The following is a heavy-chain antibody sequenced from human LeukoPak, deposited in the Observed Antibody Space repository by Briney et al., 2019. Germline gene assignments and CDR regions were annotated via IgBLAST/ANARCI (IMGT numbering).Heavy chain of an antibody. Sequence: SETLSLTCTVSGGSISSGDYYWSWIRQPPGKGLEWIGYIYYSGNTNYNPSLKSRVTISVDTPKNQFSLKLSSVTAADTAVYYCARGLYGGNFFFDYWGQGTLVTVSS. D-gene: IGHD4-23*01. V-gene: IGHV4-61*08. J-gene: IGHJ4*02. CDR3: ARGLYGGNFFFDY. CDR2: IYYSGNT. CDR1: GGSISSGDYY.